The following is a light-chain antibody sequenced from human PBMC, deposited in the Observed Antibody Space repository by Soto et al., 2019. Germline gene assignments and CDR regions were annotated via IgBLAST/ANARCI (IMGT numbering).Light chain of an antibody. Sequence: AIRMPESPSSFSASTGDSFTITGRASQGISSYLAWYQQKPGKAPKLLIYAASTLQSGVPSRFSGSGSGTDFTLTISSLQPEDFAVYYRRQDYKFLTFGGGTKVDI. CDR1: QGISSY. CDR2: AAS. V-gene: IGKV1-8*01. J-gene: IGKJ4*01. CDR3: RQDYKFLT.